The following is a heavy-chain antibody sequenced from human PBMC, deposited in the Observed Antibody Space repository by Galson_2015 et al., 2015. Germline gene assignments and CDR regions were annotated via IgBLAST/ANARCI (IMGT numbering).Heavy chain of an antibody. CDR1: GFTFTSSA. D-gene: IGHD6-19*01. V-gene: IGHV1-58*01. J-gene: IGHJ3*02. Sequence: SVKVSCKASGFTFTSSAVQWVRQARGQRLEWIGWIVVGSGNTNYAQKFQERVTITRDMSTSTAYMELSSLRSEDTAVYYCAADGIAVAVHQDIWGQGTMVTVSS. CDR3: AADGIAVAVHQDI. CDR2: IVVGSGNT.